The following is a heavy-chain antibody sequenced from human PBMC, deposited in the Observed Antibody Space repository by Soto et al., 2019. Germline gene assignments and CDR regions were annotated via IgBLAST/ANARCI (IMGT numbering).Heavy chain of an antibody. CDR1: GGTFSSYA. D-gene: IGHD6-6*01. CDR2: IIPIFGTA. J-gene: IGHJ4*02. CDR3: ARGLMAARPWEVVDY. Sequence: QVQLVQSGAEVKKPGPSVKVSCKASGGTFSSYAISWVRQAPGQGLEWMGGIIPIFGTANYAQQFQGRVPTTADESTRTAYMELSSLRSEDTAVYYCARGLMAARPWEVVDYWGQGTLVTVSS. V-gene: IGHV1-69*01.